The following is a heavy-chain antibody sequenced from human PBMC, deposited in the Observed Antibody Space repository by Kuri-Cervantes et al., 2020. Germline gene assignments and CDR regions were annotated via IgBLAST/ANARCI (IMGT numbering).Heavy chain of an antibody. CDR1: GFTFSSYS. CDR3: ARGYNWNYGIWFDP. V-gene: IGHV4-34*12. Sequence: ESLKISCAASGFTFSSYSMNWVRQAPGKGLEWIGDIVHRGDTNYSPSLKSRVTISIDTSKNQFSLRLPSVTVADTAVYYCARGYNWNYGIWFDPWGQGTLVTVSS. CDR2: IVHRGDT. J-gene: IGHJ5*02. D-gene: IGHD1-7*01.